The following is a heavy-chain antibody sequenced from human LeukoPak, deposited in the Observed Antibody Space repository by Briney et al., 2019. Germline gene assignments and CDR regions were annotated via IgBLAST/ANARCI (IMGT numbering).Heavy chain of an antibody. CDR1: GFTFSSYA. D-gene: IGHD3-22*01. Sequence: PGGSLRLSCAASGFTFSSYAMSWVRQAPGKGLEWVSVIYSGGSTYYADSVKGRFTISRDNSKNTLYLQMNSLRAEDTAVYYCARGEDYYDSSGLDYWGQGTLVTVSS. J-gene: IGHJ4*02. CDR2: IYSGGST. CDR3: ARGEDYYDSSGLDY. V-gene: IGHV3-66*01.